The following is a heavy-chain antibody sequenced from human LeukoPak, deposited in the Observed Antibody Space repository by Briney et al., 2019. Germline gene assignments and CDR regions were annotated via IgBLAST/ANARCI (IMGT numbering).Heavy chain of an antibody. CDR1: GGSISSYY. V-gene: IGHV4-4*09. Sequence: SETLSLTCTVSGGSISSYYWSWIRQPPGKGLEWIGYIYTSGSTNYNPSLKSRVTISVDTSKNQFSLKLSSVTAADTAVYYCARRVIAAAGISGYYYYYMDVWGKGTTVTVSS. D-gene: IGHD6-13*01. J-gene: IGHJ6*03. CDR3: ARRVIAAAGISGYYYYYMDV. CDR2: IYTSGST.